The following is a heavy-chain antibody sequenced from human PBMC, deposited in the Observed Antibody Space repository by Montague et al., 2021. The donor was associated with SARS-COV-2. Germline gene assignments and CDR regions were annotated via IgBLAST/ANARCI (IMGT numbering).Heavy chain of an antibody. J-gene: IGHJ3*02. CDR2: IYYSGSN. CDR1: GGSISSGGYN. Sequence: TLSLTCTVSGGSISSGGYNWSWIRQRPGKGLEWIAYIYYSGSNYYNPSLKSPVSISIDTSKNQFSLKLSTVTAADTAVYYCARARTRLSWIVVVIDTLDIWGQGTMVTVSS. V-gene: IGHV4-31*01. CDR3: ARARTRLSWIVVVIDTLDI. D-gene: IGHD3-22*01.